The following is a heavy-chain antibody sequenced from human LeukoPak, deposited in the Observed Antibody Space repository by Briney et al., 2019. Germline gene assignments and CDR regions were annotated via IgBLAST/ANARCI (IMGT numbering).Heavy chain of an antibody. J-gene: IGHJ6*02. CDR2: INHSGST. V-gene: IGHV4-34*01. CDR1: GGSFSGYY. Sequence: SETLSLTCAVYGGSFSGYYWSWIRQPPGKGLEWIGEINHSGSTNYNPSLKSRVTTSVDTSKNQFSLKLSSVTAADTAVYYCARFSTLYYYYYGMDVWGQGTTVTVSS. CDR3: ARFSTLYYYYYGMDV. D-gene: IGHD2-2*01.